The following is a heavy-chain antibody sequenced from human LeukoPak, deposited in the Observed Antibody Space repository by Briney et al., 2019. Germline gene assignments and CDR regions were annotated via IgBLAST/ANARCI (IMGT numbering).Heavy chain of an antibody. CDR2: ISSSSSYI. D-gene: IGHD7-27*01. V-gene: IGHV3-21*01. Sequence: GGSLRLPCAASGFTFSSYSMNWVRQAPGKGLEWVSSISSSSSYIYYADSVKGRFTISRDNAKNSLYLQMNSLRAEDTAVYYCARESDWGAVFDYWGQGTLVTVSS. CDR1: GFTFSSYS. J-gene: IGHJ4*02. CDR3: ARESDWGAVFDY.